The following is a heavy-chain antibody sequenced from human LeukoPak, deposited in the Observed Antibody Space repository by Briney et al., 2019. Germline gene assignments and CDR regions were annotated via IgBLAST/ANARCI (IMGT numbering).Heavy chain of an antibody. Sequence: GGSLRLSCAASGVTFSSYAMNWVRQAPGKGLEWASSLHGNGDETHYADSVKGRFTISRDNSKATLYLQMNSLRADDTALYYCAAKMMAGTGYYFESWGQGTLVTGSS. V-gene: IGHV3-23*01. CDR1: GVTFSSYA. CDR3: AAKMMAGTGYYFES. J-gene: IGHJ4*02. CDR2: LHGNGDET. D-gene: IGHD6-19*01.